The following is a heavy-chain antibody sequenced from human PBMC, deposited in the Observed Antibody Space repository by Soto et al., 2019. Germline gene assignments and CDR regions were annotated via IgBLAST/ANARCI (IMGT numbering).Heavy chain of an antibody. CDR3: ARSTNDYGDRH. D-gene: IGHD4-17*01. V-gene: IGHV1-8*01. CDR2: MNPNSGNT. Sequence: ASVKVSCKASGCTFTSYDINWVRQATGQGLEWMGWMNPNSGNTGYAQKFQGRVTMTRNTSTSTAYMELSSLRSEDTAVYYCARSTNDYGDRHWGQGSLVTVSS. J-gene: IGHJ4*02. CDR1: GCTFTSYD.